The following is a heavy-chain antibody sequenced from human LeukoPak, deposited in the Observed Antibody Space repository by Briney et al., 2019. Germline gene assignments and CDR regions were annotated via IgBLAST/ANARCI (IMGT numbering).Heavy chain of an antibody. Sequence: GGSLRLSCAASGFTFNDAWMSWVRQAPGKGLEWVSYISSSSSTISYADSVKGRFIISRDNAKNSLYLQMNSLRAEDTAVYYCASISLRFLDYWGQGTLVTVSS. J-gene: IGHJ4*02. CDR1: GFTFNDAW. CDR2: ISSSSSTI. V-gene: IGHV3-48*01. CDR3: ASISLRFLDY. D-gene: IGHD3-3*01.